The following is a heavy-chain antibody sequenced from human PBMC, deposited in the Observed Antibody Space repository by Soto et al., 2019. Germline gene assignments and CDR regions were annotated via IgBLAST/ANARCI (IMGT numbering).Heavy chain of an antibody. CDR3: ASAYYDFWSGKQNNWFDP. Sequence: QLQLQESGPGLVKPSETLSLTCTVSGGSISSSSYYWGWIRQPPGKGLEWIGSIYYSGSTYYNPSLKSRVHISVDTSKNQFSLKLSSVTAADTAVYYCASAYYDFWSGKQNNWFDPWGQGTLVTVSS. CDR2: IYYSGST. D-gene: IGHD3-3*01. CDR1: GGSISSSSYY. V-gene: IGHV4-39*01. J-gene: IGHJ5*02.